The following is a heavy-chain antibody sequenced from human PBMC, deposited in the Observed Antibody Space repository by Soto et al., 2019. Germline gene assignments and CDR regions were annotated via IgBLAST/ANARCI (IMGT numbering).Heavy chain of an antibody. J-gene: IGHJ4*02. CDR1: GGSISSGGYY. Sequence: QVQLQESGPGLVKPSQTLSLTCTVSGGSISSGGYYWSWIRQHPGKGLEWIGYIYYSGSTYYNQSLNSRVTISVDTAKNQFSLKLSSVTAADTAVYYCARDTYYYDSSGYYLRGVVDYWGQGTLVTVSS. CDR2: IYYSGST. CDR3: ARDTYYYDSSGYYLRGVVDY. V-gene: IGHV4-31*03. D-gene: IGHD3-22*01.